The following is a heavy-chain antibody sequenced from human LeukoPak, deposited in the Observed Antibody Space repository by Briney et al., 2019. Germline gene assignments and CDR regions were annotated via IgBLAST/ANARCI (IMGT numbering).Heavy chain of an antibody. CDR3: ARDLSYYDSSGYTPHYYYGMDV. Sequence: GGSLRLSCAASGFTVSSNYMSWVRQAPGKGLEWVSVIYSGGSTYYADSVKGRFTIPRDNSKNTLYLQMNSLRAEDTAVYYCARDLSYYDSSGYTPHYYYGMDVWGQGTTVTVSS. D-gene: IGHD3-22*01. CDR2: IYSGGST. J-gene: IGHJ6*02. CDR1: GFTVSSNY. V-gene: IGHV3-53*01.